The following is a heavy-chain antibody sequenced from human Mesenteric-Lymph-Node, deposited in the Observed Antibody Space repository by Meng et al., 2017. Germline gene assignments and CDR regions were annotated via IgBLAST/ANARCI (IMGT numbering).Heavy chain of an antibody. D-gene: IGHD3-10*01. CDR1: GFTFTSHS. J-gene: IGHJ4*02. V-gene: IGHV3-30*04. CDR2: ISYDGSDT. Sequence: GGSLRPSCAASGFTFTSHSIHWVRQAPDKGLEWVAVISYDGSDTYYADSVKGRFTISRDNSKNTLYLQMNSLRVEDTAVYYCTRGTSGLIYGSGSDKWGQGTLVTVSS. CDR3: TRGTSGLIYGSGSDK.